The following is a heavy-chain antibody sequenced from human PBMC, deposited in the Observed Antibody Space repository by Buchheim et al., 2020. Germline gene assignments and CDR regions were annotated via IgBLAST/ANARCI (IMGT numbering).Heavy chain of an antibody. D-gene: IGHD3-22*01. CDR3: ARAVGNYYDSTGYRPHFDY. J-gene: IGHJ4*02. CDR1: GGSISSGGYS. V-gene: IGHV4-30-2*01. Sequence: QVQLQESGPGLVKPSQTLSLTCTVSGGSISSGGYSWSWIRQPPGKGLEWIGYIYHSGSTYYNPSLKSRVTISMDRSKNQFSLRLNSVTAADTAVYHCARAVGNYYDSTGYRPHFDYWGQGTL. CDR2: IYHSGST.